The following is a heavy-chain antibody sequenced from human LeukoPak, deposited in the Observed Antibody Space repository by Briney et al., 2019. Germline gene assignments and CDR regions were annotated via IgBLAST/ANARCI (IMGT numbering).Heavy chain of an antibody. Sequence: PSETLSLTCTVSGGSISSGDYYWSWIRQPPGKGLEWIGYIYYSGSTYYNPSLKSQVTISVDTSKNQFSLKLSSVTAADTAVYYCAGSGYFSTYYYYGMDVWGQGTTVTVSS. CDR2: IYYSGST. CDR1: GGSISSGDYY. CDR3: AGSGYFSTYYYYGMDV. V-gene: IGHV4-30-4*01. D-gene: IGHD3-22*01. J-gene: IGHJ6*02.